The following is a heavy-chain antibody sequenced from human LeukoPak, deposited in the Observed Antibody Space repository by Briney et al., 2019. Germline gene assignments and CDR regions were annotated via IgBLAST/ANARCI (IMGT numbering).Heavy chain of an antibody. CDR3: ARVDTSGWHYFDD. V-gene: IGHV4-4*07. Sequence: SETLSLTCTVSGGSISNYYWSWIRQPAGEGLEWIGHIYTSASTNYNPSLRSRVTMSLDTSKNQFSLELNSVTAADTAAYYCARVDTSGWHYFDDWGQGTLVTVSS. CDR1: GGSISNYY. CDR2: IYTSAST. D-gene: IGHD6-19*01. J-gene: IGHJ4*02.